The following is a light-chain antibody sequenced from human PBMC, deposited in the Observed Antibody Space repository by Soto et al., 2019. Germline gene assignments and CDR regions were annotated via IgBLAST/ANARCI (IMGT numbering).Light chain of an antibody. CDR1: QSISSY. CDR2: AAS. V-gene: IGKV1-39*01. Sequence: DIQMTQSPSSLSASVGDRVTITCRASQSISSYLNWYQQKPGKAPKLLIYAASSLQSGVPSRFSGSGSGTDFTLTISSLQPEDFATYYCQHSYSTPPAFGQGTTLEIK. J-gene: IGKJ2*01. CDR3: QHSYSTPPA.